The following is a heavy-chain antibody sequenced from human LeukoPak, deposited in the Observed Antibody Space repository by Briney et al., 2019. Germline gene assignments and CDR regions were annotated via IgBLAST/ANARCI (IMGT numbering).Heavy chain of an antibody. CDR2: ISGSGGST. CDR3: AKEGGSYYGWFDP. J-gene: IGHJ5*02. V-gene: IGHV3-23*01. CDR1: GFTFSSYA. Sequence: GGSRRLSCAGSGFTFSSYAMSWVRQAPGKGLEWVSAISGSGGSTYYADSEKGRFTISRDNSKNTLYLQINSLRAEDTAVYYCAKEGGSYYGWFDPWGQGTLVTVSS. D-gene: IGHD1-26*01.